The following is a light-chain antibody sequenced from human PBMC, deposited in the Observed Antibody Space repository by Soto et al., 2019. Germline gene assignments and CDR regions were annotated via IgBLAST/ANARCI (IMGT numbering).Light chain of an antibody. V-gene: IGKV1-5*01. CDR2: GAS. CDR3: HQYHTYSIT. Sequence: SPTSRARVKLSGAVVYLDTITFRDSQTISSWLAWYQQKPGKAPKLLIYGASTLQSGVPSRFSGTGSGKDCTRTIDGLPPDEFATSYYHQYHTYSITHGQGTRLEIK. CDR1: QTISSW. J-gene: IGKJ5*01.